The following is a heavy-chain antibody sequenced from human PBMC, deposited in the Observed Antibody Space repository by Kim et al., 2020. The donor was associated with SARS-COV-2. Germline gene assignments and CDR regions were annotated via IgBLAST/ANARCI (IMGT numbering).Heavy chain of an antibody. J-gene: IGHJ4*02. V-gene: IGHV4-34*01. CDR3: ASEGNSYGVDY. CDR1: GGSFSGYY. Sequence: SETLSLTCAVYGGSFSGYYWSWIRQPPGKGLEWIGEINHSGSTNYNPSLKSRVTISVDTSKNQFSLKLSSVTAADTAVYYCASEGNSYGVDYWGQGTLVTVSS. CDR2: INHSGST. D-gene: IGHD5-18*01.